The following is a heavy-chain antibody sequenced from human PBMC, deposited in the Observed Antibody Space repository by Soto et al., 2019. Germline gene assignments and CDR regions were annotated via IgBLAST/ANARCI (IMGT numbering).Heavy chain of an antibody. CDR1: VGTFSSSY. D-gene: IGHD2-21*02. Sequence: QVQLVQSGTEVKKPGSSVKVSCMASVGTFSSSYINWLRQAPGQRPEWMGNIIPIFGTADYAQNCQGRFTITADVPTTAAYVELRSLRSEDTAGYYCASGHEFGGNSDDFDNWGQGTVVTVSS. V-gene: IGHV1-69*15. CDR3: ASGHEFGGNSDDFDN. J-gene: IGHJ3*02. CDR2: IIPIFGTA.